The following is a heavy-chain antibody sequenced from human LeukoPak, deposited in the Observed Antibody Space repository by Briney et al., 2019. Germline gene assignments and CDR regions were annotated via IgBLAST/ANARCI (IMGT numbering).Heavy chain of an antibody. CDR2: VKYSGST. Sequence: SETLSLTCTVSGGSISSSSYYWGWIRQPPGKGLEWIGEVKYSGSTNCNPSLKSRVTISVDTSKNQFSLKLNSVTAADTAVYYCARGGDGGYGSGSFLAHWGQGTLVTVSS. V-gene: IGHV4-39*07. D-gene: IGHD3-10*01. CDR3: ARGGDGGYGSGSFLAH. J-gene: IGHJ4*02. CDR1: GGSISSSSYY.